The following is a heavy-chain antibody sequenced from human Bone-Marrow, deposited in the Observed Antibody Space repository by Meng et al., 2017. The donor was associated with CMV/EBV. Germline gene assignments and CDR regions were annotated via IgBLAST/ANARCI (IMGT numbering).Heavy chain of an antibody. Sequence: GESLKISCAASGFTFSSYWMSWVRQAPGKGLEWVANIKQDGSEKYYVDSVKGRFTISRDNAKNSLYLQMNSLRAEDTALYYCAKDSQWLVRGIDYWGQGTLVTVSS. CDR2: IKQDGSEK. V-gene: IGHV3-7*03. CDR3: AKDSQWLVRGIDY. CDR1: GFTFSSYW. D-gene: IGHD6-19*01. J-gene: IGHJ4*02.